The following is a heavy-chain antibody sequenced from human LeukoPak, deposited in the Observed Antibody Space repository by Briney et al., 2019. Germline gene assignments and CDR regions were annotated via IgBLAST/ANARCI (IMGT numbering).Heavy chain of an antibody. V-gene: IGHV4-59*06. CDR1: GGSISSYY. D-gene: IGHD5-12*01. CDR3: ARGRKGYDSTYDY. J-gene: IGHJ4*02. Sequence: PSETLSLTCTVSGGSISSYYWSWIRQHPGKGLEWIGHIYYSGNTYYNPSLNSRVTISGDTSKNQFSLKLSSVTDADTAVYYCARGRKGYDSTYDYWGQGTLVTVSS. CDR2: IYYSGNT.